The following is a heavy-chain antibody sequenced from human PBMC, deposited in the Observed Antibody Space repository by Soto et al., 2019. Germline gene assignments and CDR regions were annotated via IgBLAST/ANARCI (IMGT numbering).Heavy chain of an antibody. D-gene: IGHD6-13*01. CDR3: AKVTKRAAAGRYEYYKYGMDV. CDR2: ISGSGGSS. V-gene: IGHV3-23*01. CDR1: GFAFSTYA. Sequence: XESLLLSCAAAGFAFSTYAMTWVRQAPGKGLEWVSVISGSGGSSYYAASVKGRFTISRDNSKNTLFLQMNGLRAEDTAVYYCAKVTKRAAAGRYEYYKYGMDVWGQGTTVTVSS. J-gene: IGHJ6*02.